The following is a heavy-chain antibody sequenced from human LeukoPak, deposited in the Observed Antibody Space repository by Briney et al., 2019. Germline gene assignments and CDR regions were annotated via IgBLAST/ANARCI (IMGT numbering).Heavy chain of an antibody. V-gene: IGHV3-21*01. CDR1: GFTFSSYS. J-gene: IGHJ4*02. Sequence: RPGGSLRLSCAASGFTFSSYSMNWVRQAPGKGLEWVSSISSSSSYIYYADSVKGPFPISRDNAKNSLYLQMNSLRAEDTAVYYCARGERGLYCSSTSCYPVLGGQGTLVTVSS. D-gene: IGHD2-2*01. CDR3: ARGERGLYCSSTSCYPVL. CDR2: ISSSSSYI.